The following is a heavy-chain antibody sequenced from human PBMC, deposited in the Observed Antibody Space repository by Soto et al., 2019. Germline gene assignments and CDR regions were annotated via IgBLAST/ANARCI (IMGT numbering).Heavy chain of an antibody. CDR1: GYRFTDYV. J-gene: IGHJ4*02. D-gene: IGHD3-22*01. V-gene: IGHV1-3*01. CDR2: IGAGDGKT. CDR3: VRDYASDSGVHLDF. Sequence: QVQLVQSGTEVKKPGASVKVSCKASGYRFTDYVIHWVRQAPGQRLEWMGWIGAGDGKTYYSQNFQGRVSITRDTTASTAYMELSSLISEDTALYYCVRDYASDSGVHLDFWGQGALVTVSS.